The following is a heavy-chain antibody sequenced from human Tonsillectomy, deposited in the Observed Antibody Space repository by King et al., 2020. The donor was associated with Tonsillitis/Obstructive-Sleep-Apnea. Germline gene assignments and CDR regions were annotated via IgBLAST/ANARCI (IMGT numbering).Heavy chain of an antibody. CDR3: ARDLGGIYVILPGGVAFDT. Sequence: QLQESGPGLVKPSETLSLNCTVSGASVTSGSHYWTWIRQPPGKRLEWIGYTFYSGSSIYNPSLKSRATISVDTSKNQFSLKLTSVTAADTAVYYCARDLGGIYVILPGGVAFDTWGQGTMVPVSS. V-gene: IGHV4-61*01. J-gene: IGHJ3*02. CDR1: GASVTSGSHY. D-gene: IGHD3-16*01. CDR2: TFYSGSS.